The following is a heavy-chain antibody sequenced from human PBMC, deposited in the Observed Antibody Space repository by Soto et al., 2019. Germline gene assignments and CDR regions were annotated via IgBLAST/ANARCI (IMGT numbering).Heavy chain of an antibody. V-gene: IGHV4-30-4*01. D-gene: IGHD3-10*01. CDR3: ARVYGLLWTYYFDY. J-gene: IGHJ4*02. CDR1: GGSIISGDYY. Sequence: PSETLYLTCTGSGGSIISGDYYWSWLRQPPGKGLEWIGYIYYSGSTYYNPSLKSRVTISVDTSKNQFSLKLSSVTAADTAVYYCARVYGLLWTYYFDYWGQGNLVTVSS. CDR2: IYYSGST.